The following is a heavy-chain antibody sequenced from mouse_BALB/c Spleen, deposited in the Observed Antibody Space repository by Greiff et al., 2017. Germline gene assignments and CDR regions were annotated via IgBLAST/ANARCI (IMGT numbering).Heavy chain of an antibody. D-gene: IGHD2-3*01. J-gene: IGHJ4*01. CDR3: ARHDGYYAMDY. CDR1: GFSLTSYG. Sequence: VQLQQSGPDLVAPSQSLSITCTVSGFSLTSYGVHWVRQPPGKGLEWLVVIWSDGSTNYNSALKSRLSISKDNSKSQVFLKMTSLQTDDTAMYYCARHDGYYAMDYWGQGTSVTVSS. CDR2: IWSDGST. V-gene: IGHV2-6-2*01.